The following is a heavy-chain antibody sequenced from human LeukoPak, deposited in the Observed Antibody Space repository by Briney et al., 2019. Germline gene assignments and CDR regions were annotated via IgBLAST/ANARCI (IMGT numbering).Heavy chain of an antibody. CDR1: GGSISSYY. V-gene: IGHV4-59*08. Sequence: SETLSLTCTVSGGSISSYYWSWLRQPPGKGLEWIGYIYYSVSTNYNPSLKSRVTISVDTSKNQFSLKLSSVTAADTAVYYCARRGSSWYVSWFDPWGQGTLVTVSS. CDR2: IYYSVST. CDR3: ARRGSSWYVSWFDP. J-gene: IGHJ5*02. D-gene: IGHD6-13*01.